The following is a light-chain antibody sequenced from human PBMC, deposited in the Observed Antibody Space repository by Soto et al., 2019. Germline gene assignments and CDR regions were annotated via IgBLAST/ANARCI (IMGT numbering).Light chain of an antibody. Sequence: EIVLTHAPAILSFSPGERANLSVRGSQSVSSFLAWYQQRPFQAPRLLIYDASNRATGIPDKFSGSGSGTDFTLTISTLEPEDFAVYYCQQRSNWPPTFGGGSKVDIK. V-gene: IGKV3-11*01. J-gene: IGKJ4*01. CDR2: DAS. CDR1: QSVSSF. CDR3: QQRSNWPPT.